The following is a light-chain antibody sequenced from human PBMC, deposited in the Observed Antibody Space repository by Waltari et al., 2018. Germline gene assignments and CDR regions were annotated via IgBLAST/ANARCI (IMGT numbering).Light chain of an antibody. CDR2: EAS. V-gene: IGKV1-39*01. CDR3: QQSSSAPRT. Sequence: DIQMTQSPSSLSASVGDSATITCRASQNIGYYLNWYQQTPGKAPKLLIFEASNLQSGVPSRFSGSGFGRGFTLTITSLQREDFATYYCQQSSSAPRTFGQGTKVEL. J-gene: IGKJ2*01. CDR1: QNIGYY.